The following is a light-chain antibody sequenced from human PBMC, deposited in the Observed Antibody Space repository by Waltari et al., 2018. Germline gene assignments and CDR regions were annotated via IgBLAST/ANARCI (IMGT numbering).Light chain of an antibody. CDR2: ATS. J-gene: IGKJ4*01. CDR1: QSVSSSY. CDR3: HQYGSSPRLT. Sequence: EIVLTQSPGTLSLPPGKRANLSCRASQSVSSSYLAWYQQKPGQAPRLLIYATSSRAPGIPDRFSGSGSGTDFTLTISRLEPEDFAVYYCHQYGSSPRLTFGGGTKVEIK. V-gene: IGKV3-20*01.